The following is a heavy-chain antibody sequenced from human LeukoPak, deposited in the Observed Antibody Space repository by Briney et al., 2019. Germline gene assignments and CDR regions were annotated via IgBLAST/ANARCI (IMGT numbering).Heavy chain of an antibody. Sequence: GGSLRLSCAASAFSFNGYTWHWVRQAPGKGLEWVASIKQDGNERYSVDSVEGRFTISRDNAKNSLYLQMNSLRAEDTAVYYCARVEDTSGWYWIAYWGQGTLITVSS. CDR3: ARVEDTSGWYWIAY. CDR2: IKQDGNER. V-gene: IGHV3-7*01. J-gene: IGHJ4*02. D-gene: IGHD6-19*01. CDR1: AFSFNGYT.